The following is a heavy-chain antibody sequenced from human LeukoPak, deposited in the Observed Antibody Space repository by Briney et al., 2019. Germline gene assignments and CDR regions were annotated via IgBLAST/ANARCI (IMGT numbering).Heavy chain of an antibody. CDR1: GYTFTSYA. V-gene: IGHV1-3*01. D-gene: IGHD6-19*01. J-gene: IGHJ4*02. CDR3: ARPRLFGSGWSSFDY. CDR2: INAGNGNT. Sequence: ASVKVSCKASGYTFTSYAMHWVRQAPGQRLEWMGWINAGNGNTKYSQKFQGRVTITRDTSASTAYMELSSLRSEDTAVYYCARPRLFGSGWSSFDYWGQGTLVTVSS.